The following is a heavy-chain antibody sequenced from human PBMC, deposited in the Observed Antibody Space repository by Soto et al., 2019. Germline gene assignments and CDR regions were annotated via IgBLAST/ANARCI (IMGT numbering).Heavy chain of an antibody. V-gene: IGHV3-73*02. D-gene: IGHD6-13*01. CDR2: IRNKDNSYTT. CDR1: GFTFSGSA. Sequence: EVQLVESGGGLVQPGGSLKLSCADSGFTFSGSAMHWVRQASGKGLEWVGHIRNKDNSYTTAYAASVKGRFIISRDDSTNTAYLQMNSLKSEDTAVYSCARLSDSASCAREYYLCTGLDLWGRGTAVSVSS. J-gene: IGHJ6*02. CDR3: ARLSDSASCAREYYLCTGLDL.